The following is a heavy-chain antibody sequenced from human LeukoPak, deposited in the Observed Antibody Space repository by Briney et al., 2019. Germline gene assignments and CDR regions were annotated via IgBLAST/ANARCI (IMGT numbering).Heavy chain of an antibody. CDR1: GFTFSSYS. Sequence: PGGSLRLSCAASGFTFSSYSMNWVRQAPGKGLEWVSSISSSSSYIYYADSVKGRFTISRDNAKNSLYLQMNSLRAEDTAVYYCARDEGYSSSWYPFFDYWGQGTLVTVSS. CDR2: ISSSSSYI. D-gene: IGHD6-13*01. J-gene: IGHJ4*02. CDR3: ARDEGYSSSWYPFFDY. V-gene: IGHV3-21*01.